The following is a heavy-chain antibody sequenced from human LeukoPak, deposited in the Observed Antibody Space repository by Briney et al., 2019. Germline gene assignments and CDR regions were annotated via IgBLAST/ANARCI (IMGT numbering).Heavy chain of an antibody. J-gene: IGHJ5*02. D-gene: IGHD6-19*01. CDR1: GFTFSSYS. CDR2: LAASGGST. CDR3: AKDCVYSSGSPNWFDP. V-gene: IGHV3-23*01. Sequence: PGGSLRLSCVASGFTFSSYSMNWVRQAPGKGLEWVSALAASGGSTFYVDSVKGRFTVSRDNSKNTLYLQMNSLRAEDTAVYYCAKDCVYSSGSPNWFDPWGQGTLVTVSS.